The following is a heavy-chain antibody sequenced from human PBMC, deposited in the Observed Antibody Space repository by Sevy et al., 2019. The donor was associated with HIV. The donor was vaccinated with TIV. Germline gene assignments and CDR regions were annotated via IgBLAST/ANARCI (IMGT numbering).Heavy chain of an antibody. J-gene: IGHJ4*02. Sequence: GGSLRLSCAASGFTFSSYSMNWVRQAPGKGLEWVSSISSSSYIYYADSVKGRFTISRDNAKNSLYLQMNSLRAEDTAVYYCATYPISIVVPRWGQGTLVTVSS. CDR1: GFTFSSYS. CDR3: ATYPISIVVPR. V-gene: IGHV3-21*01. CDR2: ISSSSYI. D-gene: IGHD2-21*01.